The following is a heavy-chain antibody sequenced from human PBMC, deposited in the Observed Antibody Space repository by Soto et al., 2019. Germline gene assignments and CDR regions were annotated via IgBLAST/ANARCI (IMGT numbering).Heavy chain of an antibody. CDR2: ISYGGST. CDR1: GGSINSGGYC. V-gene: IGHV4-31*03. D-gene: IGHD5-18*01. CDR3: SRGILV. J-gene: IGHJ4*02. Sequence: QVQLQESGPGLVKPSQTLSLTCTVSGGSINSGGYCWSWIRQHPGKGLVWIGCISYGGSTSYSPSLKSRVTISVGTSKNRFSLKLTSGTAADTAVYDCSRGILVWGQGALITVSS.